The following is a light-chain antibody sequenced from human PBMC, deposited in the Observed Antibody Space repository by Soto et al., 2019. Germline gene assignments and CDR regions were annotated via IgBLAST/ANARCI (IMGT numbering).Light chain of an antibody. CDR3: QQYGSSPLT. CDR2: GAS. CDR1: QSVGMY. V-gene: IGKV3-20*01. J-gene: IGKJ4*01. Sequence: EIVFTQSPSTLSLWPVEIATLSCRASQSVGMYLAWYQQKPGQAPRLLIYGASNRATGIPDRFSGSGSGTDFTLTISRLEPEDFAVYYCQQYGSSPLTFGGGTKVDIK.